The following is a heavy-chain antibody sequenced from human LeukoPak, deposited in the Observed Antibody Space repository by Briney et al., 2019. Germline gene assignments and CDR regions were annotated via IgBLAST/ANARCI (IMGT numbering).Heavy chain of an antibody. CDR1: GYTFTNYY. D-gene: IGHD5-24*01. Sequence: ASVKVSCKASGYTFTNYYMHWVRQAPGQGLEWMGIINPTGGSASYTQKFQGRLTMTRDTSTSTVYMELRSLKSEDTAVYFCASGYKTVSVFDHWGQGTLVTVSS. V-gene: IGHV1-46*01. CDR3: ASGYKTVSVFDH. CDR2: INPTGGSA. J-gene: IGHJ4*02.